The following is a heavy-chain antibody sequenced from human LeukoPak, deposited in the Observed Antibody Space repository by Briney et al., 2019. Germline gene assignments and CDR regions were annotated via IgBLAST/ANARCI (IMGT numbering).Heavy chain of an antibody. CDR1: GFTFSSYW. Sequence: GGSLRLSCAASGFTFSSYWMRWVRQAPGKGLVWVSRINSDGSSTSYADSVKGRFTISRDNAKNTLYLQMNSLRAEDTAVYYCARGIVGAAPDYWGQGTLVTVSS. V-gene: IGHV3-74*01. J-gene: IGHJ4*02. D-gene: IGHD1-26*01. CDR2: INSDGSST. CDR3: ARGIVGAAPDY.